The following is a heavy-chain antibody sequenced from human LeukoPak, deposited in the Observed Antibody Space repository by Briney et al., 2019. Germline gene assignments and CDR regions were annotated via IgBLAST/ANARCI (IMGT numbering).Heavy chain of an antibody. CDR2: TYYSGST. Sequence: PSETLSLTCTVSGGSISSSSYYWGWIRQPPGKGLEWIGSTYYSGSTYYNPSLKSRVTISVDTSKNQFSLKLSSVTAADTAVYYCARGRDDILTGYYEGGYYFDYWGQGTLVTVSS. J-gene: IGHJ4*02. CDR3: ARGRDDILTGYYEGGYYFDY. D-gene: IGHD3-9*01. V-gene: IGHV4-39*01. CDR1: GGSISSSSYY.